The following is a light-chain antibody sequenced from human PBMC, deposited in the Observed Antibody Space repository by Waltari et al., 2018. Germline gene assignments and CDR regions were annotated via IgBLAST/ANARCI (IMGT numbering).Light chain of an antibody. CDR3: QQYYTSPST. J-gene: IGKJ5*01. V-gene: IGKV4-1*01. CDR1: HSVFSTTNRENC. Sequence: DIVMTQSPDSLAVSLGERATINCKHSHSVFSTTNRENCLGWYQQKPGQPPKLLFYWASTREPGVPDRFSASGSGTDFTLSISSLQAEDVALYYCQQYYTSPSTFGQGTRLEI. CDR2: WAS.